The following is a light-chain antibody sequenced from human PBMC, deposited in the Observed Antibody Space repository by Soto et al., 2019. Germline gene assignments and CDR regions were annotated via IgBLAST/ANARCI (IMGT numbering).Light chain of an antibody. CDR2: KAS. CDR1: QTISSW. CDR3: QHYNNYSEA. J-gene: IGKJ1*01. V-gene: IGKV1-5*03. Sequence: DIQMTQSPSTLSGSVGDRVTITCRASQTISSWLAWYQQKPGKAPKLLIYKASTLTSGVPSRFSGSGSGTEFTLTISSLQSDDFATYYCQHYNNYSEAFGQGTKVELK.